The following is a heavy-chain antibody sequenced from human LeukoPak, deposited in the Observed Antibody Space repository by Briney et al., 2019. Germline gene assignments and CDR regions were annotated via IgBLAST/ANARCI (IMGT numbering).Heavy chain of an antibody. CDR1: GFTFSSYW. D-gene: IGHD6-13*01. J-gene: IGHJ4*02. V-gene: IGHV3-74*03. CDR2: IHSDGSSR. Sequence: GGSLRLSCAASGFTFSSYWMHWVRQAPGKGLVWVSRIHSDGSSRKYAHSVRGRFTISRDNAKKTLYLQMNSLRAEDTAVYFCARDDAAPGIIFDYWGQGTLVTVSS. CDR3: ARDDAAPGIIFDY.